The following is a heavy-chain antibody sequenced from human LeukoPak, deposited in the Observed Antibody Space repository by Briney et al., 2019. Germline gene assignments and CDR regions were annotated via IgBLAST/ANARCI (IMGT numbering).Heavy chain of an antibody. CDR3: ARVGWWDGMDV. Sequence: LPGGSLRLSCAASGFTFSTFWMSWVRQAPGRGLEWVANINQDGSEKYYVDSMKGRFTVSRDNAKNSLYLQMDSLRAEDTAVYYCARVGWWDGMDVWGQGTTVTVSS. V-gene: IGHV3-7*01. CDR1: GFTFSTFW. J-gene: IGHJ6*02. CDR2: INQDGSEK. D-gene: IGHD2-15*01.